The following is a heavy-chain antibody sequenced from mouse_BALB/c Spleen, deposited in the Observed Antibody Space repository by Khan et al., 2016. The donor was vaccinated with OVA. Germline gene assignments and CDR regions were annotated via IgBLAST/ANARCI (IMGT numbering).Heavy chain of an antibody. CDR1: GDSITSGF. Sequence: EVQLQESGPSLVKPSQTLSLTCSVTGDSITSGFWNWIRKFPGNKFEYMGYVTYCGNTYYNPSLKSRISITRDTSKSQYYLQLNSVNNEDTATYFCARSYGSWAMDYWGEGTSVTVSS. CDR3: ARSYGSWAMDY. CDR2: VTYCGNT. J-gene: IGHJ4*01. V-gene: IGHV3-8*02. D-gene: IGHD1-1*01.